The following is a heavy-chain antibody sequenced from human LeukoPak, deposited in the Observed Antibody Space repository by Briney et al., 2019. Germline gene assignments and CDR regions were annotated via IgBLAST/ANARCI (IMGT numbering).Heavy chain of an antibody. Sequence: ASVKVSCKASGYTFNRYGISWVRQAPGQGLEWMGRISGYSGNTNYEQKLQDRVTMTTDTSTGTAYMELRSLRSDDTAVYYCARKITGYTGYTLAFDIWGQGTMVTVSS. CDR3: ARKITGYTGYTLAFDI. CDR2: ISGYSGNT. CDR1: GYTFNRYG. V-gene: IGHV1-18*01. D-gene: IGHD3-16*02. J-gene: IGHJ3*02.